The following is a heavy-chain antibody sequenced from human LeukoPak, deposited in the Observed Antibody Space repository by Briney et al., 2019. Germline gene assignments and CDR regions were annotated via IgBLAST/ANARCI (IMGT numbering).Heavy chain of an antibody. CDR2: ISFDGGNK. CDR3: AKSNYDSSGYPEFFDY. Sequence: GGSLRLSCAASGFVFNTYAIYWVRQAPGKGLEWVADISFDGGNKFYADSVKGRFTISRDNSKNTLYLQMNSLRAEDTAVYYCAKSNYDSSGYPEFFDYWGQGTLVTVSS. CDR1: GFVFNTYA. V-gene: IGHV3-30-3*02. J-gene: IGHJ4*02. D-gene: IGHD3-22*01.